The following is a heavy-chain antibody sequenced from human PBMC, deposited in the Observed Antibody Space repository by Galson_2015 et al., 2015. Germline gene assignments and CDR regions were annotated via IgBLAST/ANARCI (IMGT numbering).Heavy chain of an antibody. CDR2: ISGRSTFI. CDR3: TRHLGIGSGSPEF. Sequence: SLRLSCAASGFPFSSYTMNWVRQAPGKGLQWVSSISGRSTFIFYSDSVKGQFTISRDNAKNSLSLQMNSLRGDDTAVYYCTRHLGIGSGSPEFWGQGTLVAVSS. V-gene: IGHV3-21*01. CDR1: GFPFSSYT. J-gene: IGHJ4*02. D-gene: IGHD7-27*01.